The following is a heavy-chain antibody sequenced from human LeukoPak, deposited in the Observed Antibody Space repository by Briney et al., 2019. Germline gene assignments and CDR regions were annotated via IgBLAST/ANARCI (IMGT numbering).Heavy chain of an antibody. CDR2: IYTSGST. J-gene: IGHJ5*02. V-gene: IGHV4-4*09. CDR1: GGSISSYY. D-gene: IGHD3-22*01. Sequence: SETLSLTCTVSGGSISSYYWSWIRQPPGKGLEWIGYIYTSGSTDYNPSLKSRVTISVDTSKNQFSLKLSSVTAADTAVYYCARDPYYYDSSGYFNWLDPWGQGTLVTVSS. CDR3: ARDPYYYDSSGYFNWLDP.